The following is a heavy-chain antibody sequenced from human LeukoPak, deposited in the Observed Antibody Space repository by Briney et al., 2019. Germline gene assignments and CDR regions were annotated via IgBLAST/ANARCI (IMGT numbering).Heavy chain of an antibody. CDR3: ARGPSIAVAGTPAY. CDR2: ISYDGSNK. Sequence: GGSLRLSCAASGSTFSSYAMHWVRQAPGKGLEWVAVISYDGSNKYYADSVKGRFTISRDNSKNTLYLQMNSLRAEDTAVYYCARGPSIAVAGTPAYWGQGTLVTVSS. V-gene: IGHV3-30-3*01. CDR1: GSTFSSYA. J-gene: IGHJ4*02. D-gene: IGHD6-19*01.